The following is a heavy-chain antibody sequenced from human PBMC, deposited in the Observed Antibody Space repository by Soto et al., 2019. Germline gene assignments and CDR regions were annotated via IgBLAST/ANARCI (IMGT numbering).Heavy chain of an antibody. Sequence: GGSLRLSCSTSGFTFDHYAMHWVRQAPGKGLEWISGISWNSGSIIYADSVKGRFTIARDNAKSSLYLQMNSLRPEDAALYYCVQDASMTGSFYYFDAWGQGSLVTVSS. CDR1: GFTFDHYA. V-gene: IGHV3-9*01. CDR2: ISWNSGSI. CDR3: VQDASMTGSFYYFDA. J-gene: IGHJ4*02. D-gene: IGHD3-9*01.